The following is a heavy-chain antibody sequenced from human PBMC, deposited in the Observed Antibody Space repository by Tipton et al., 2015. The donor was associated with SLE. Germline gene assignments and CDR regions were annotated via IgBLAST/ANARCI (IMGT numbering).Heavy chain of an antibody. CDR2: INPNSGGT. CDR1: GYTFTGYY. Sequence: QVQLVQSGAEVKKPGASVKVSCKASGYTFTGYYMHWVRQAPGQGLEWMGWINPNSGGTNYAQKFQGRVTMTRDTSISTAYMELSRLRSDDTAVYYCARKRSNKAGIAGPDAFDIWGQGTMVTVSS. J-gene: IGHJ3*02. V-gene: IGHV1-2*02. D-gene: IGHD1-14*01. CDR3: ARKRSNKAGIAGPDAFDI.